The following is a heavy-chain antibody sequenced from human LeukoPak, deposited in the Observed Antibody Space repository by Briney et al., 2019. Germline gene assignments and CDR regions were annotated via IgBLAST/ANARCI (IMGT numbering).Heavy chain of an antibody. CDR1: GFTFRYHW. V-gene: IGHV3-7*01. D-gene: IGHD2-2*02. CDR2: IKEDGSET. CDR3: AREGGIVVVPAAIHAEYFQH. J-gene: IGHJ1*01. Sequence: AGGSLRLSCATSGFTFRYHWMTRVRQAPGKGVECMPNIKEDGSETYYVDSVKGRFTISRDNSKNTLYLQMNSLRAEDTAVYYCAREGGIVVVPAAIHAEYFQHWGQGTLVTVSS.